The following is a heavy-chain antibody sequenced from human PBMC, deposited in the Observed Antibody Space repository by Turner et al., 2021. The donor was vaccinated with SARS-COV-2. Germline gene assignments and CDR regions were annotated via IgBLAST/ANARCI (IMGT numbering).Heavy chain of an antibody. CDR2: IYYSGST. V-gene: IGHV4-39*01. CDR1: GGSISSSSYY. Sequence: QLQLQESGPGLVKPSETLSPTCTVSGGSISSSSYYWGWIRQPPGKGLEWIGSIYYSGSTYYNPSLKSRVTISVDTSKNQFSLKLTSVTAADTAVYFCARHWEVAAAAYLARFDPWGQGTLVTVSS. D-gene: IGHD6-13*01. CDR3: ARHWEVAAAAYLARFDP. J-gene: IGHJ5*02.